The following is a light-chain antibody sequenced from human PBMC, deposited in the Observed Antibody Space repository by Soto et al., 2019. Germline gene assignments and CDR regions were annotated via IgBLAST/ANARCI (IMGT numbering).Light chain of an antibody. Sequence: DIQMTQSPSSVSASVGDRVTMTCRASQGINSWLAWYQQKPGKAPKLLIYAASNLQSGVPSRFSGSGSGTDFTLTISSLQPDDFATYYCQQYSTYPWTFGQGTKVDI. CDR2: AAS. CDR1: QGINSW. V-gene: IGKV1D-16*01. CDR3: QQYSTYPWT. J-gene: IGKJ1*01.